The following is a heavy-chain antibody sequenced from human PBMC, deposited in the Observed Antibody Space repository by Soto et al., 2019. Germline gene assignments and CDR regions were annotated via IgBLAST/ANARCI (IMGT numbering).Heavy chain of an antibody. CDR1: GGSISSYY. CDR2: IYYSGST. Sequence: SETLSLTCTVSGGSISSYYWSWIRQPPGKGLEWIGYIYYSGSTNYNPSLKSRVTISVDTSKNQFSLKLSSVTAADTAVYYCARGLKSITMIVVWFDPWGQGTLVTVSS. D-gene: IGHD3-22*01. V-gene: IGHV4-59*12. J-gene: IGHJ5*02. CDR3: ARGLKSITMIVVWFDP.